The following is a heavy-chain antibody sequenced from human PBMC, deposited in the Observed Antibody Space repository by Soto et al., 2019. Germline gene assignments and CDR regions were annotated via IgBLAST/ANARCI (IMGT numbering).Heavy chain of an antibody. V-gene: IGHV1-3*01. CDR3: ARVRDVGVGDSFDY. CDR2: INAGNGNT. D-gene: IGHD3-3*01. J-gene: IGHJ4*02. Sequence: QVQLVQSGAEVKKPGASVKVSCKASGYTFTSYAMHWVREAPGQRLEWMGWINAGNGNTKYSQKFQGRVTITRDTSASTAYMELSSLRSEATAVYYCARVRDVGVGDSFDYWGQGTLVTVSS. CDR1: GYTFTSYA.